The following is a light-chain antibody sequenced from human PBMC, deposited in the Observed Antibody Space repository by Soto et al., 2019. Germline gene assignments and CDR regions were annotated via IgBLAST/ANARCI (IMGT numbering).Light chain of an antibody. J-gene: IGKJ2*01. CDR1: QSVSTY. CDR3: QQYYKVPYT. Sequence: DIQMTQFPSSLSASVGDRVTITCRASQSVSTYLNWYVQKPGSAPKLLIHGISKLASEIPTRFTGSGLATQFTLTISSLQSEDFAVYFCQQYYKVPYTFAQGTKVEI. V-gene: IGKV1-39*01. CDR2: GIS.